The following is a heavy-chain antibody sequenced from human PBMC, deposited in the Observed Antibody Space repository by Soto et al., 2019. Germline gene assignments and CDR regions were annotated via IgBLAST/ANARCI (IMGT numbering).Heavy chain of an antibody. D-gene: IGHD5-18*01. CDR1: GGSISSGGYY. CDR2: IYYSGST. Sequence: SETLSLTCTVSGGSISSGGYYWSWIRQHPGKGLEWIGYIYYSGSTYYNPSLKSRVTISVDTSKNQFSLKLSSVTAADTAVYYCARNLESGYSYGVFDYWGQGTLVTVSS. V-gene: IGHV4-31*03. CDR3: ARNLESGYSYGVFDY. J-gene: IGHJ4*02.